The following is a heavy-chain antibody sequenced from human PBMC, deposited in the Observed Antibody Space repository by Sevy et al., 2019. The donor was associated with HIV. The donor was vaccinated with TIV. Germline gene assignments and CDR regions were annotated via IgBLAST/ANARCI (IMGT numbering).Heavy chain of an antibody. V-gene: IGHV3-21*01. D-gene: IGHD6-19*01. CDR1: GFTFSSYP. J-gene: IGHJ3*02. CDR3: ARAVPATDAFDI. Sequence: GGSLRLSCAASGFTFSSYPMHWVRQAPGKGLEWVSSISGLSNYIYYADSVKGRFSISRDNTKNSVYLQMNSLRGEDTDVFYCARAVPATDAFDIWGQGTLVTVSS. CDR2: ISGLSNYI.